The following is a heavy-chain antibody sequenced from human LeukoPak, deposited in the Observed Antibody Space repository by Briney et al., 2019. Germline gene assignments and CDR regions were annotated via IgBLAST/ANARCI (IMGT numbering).Heavy chain of an antibody. V-gene: IGHV1-24*01. CDR3: ATGYRCSSSNCYGYYYYYMVV. Sequence: ASVKVSCKTSGYTFTELSMQWVRQAPGKGLEWMGVFDPEEGETIYAQKFQGRATMTADTSTDTAYMELSSLRSEDTAVYYCATGYRCSSSNCYGYYYYYMVVWGKGTTVTVSS. CDR2: FDPEEGET. CDR1: GYTFTELS. D-gene: IGHD2-2*01. J-gene: IGHJ6*03.